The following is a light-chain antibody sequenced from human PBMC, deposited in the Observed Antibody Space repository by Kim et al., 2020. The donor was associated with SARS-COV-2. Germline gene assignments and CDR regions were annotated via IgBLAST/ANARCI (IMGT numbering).Light chain of an antibody. CDR2: GAS. CDR3: QQYGSSSRT. CDR1: QSLSINY. Sequence: LSPGERATLSCRASQSLSINYYAGYQQKTGQAPRLLIDGASSRATGIPDRISGSGSGTDFTLTISRLEPEDVAVDYCQQYGSSSRTFGQGTKLEI. J-gene: IGKJ2*01. V-gene: IGKV3-20*01.